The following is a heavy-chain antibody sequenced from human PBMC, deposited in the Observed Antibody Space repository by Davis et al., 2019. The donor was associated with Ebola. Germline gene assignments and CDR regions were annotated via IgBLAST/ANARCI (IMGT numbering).Heavy chain of an antibody. CDR3: ASRDVRSGILGGFDP. D-gene: IGHD2-21*02. V-gene: IGHV5-10-1*01. CDR2: IDPRDSYT. Sequence: KVSCKASGYSFTSYWIGWVRQIPGKGLEWMGWIDPRDSYTNYTPSFQGHVTMSADASTRTAYLQWSSLKASDTAMYYCASRDVRSGILGGFDPWGQGTLVTVSS. CDR1: GYSFTSYW. J-gene: IGHJ5*02.